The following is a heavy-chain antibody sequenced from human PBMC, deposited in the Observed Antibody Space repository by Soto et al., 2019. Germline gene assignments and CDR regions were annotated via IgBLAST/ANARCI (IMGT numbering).Heavy chain of an antibody. CDR2: IYYSGST. CDR1: GGSISSGGYY. V-gene: IGHV4-31*03. CDR3: AREPSSEGRDY. Sequence: QVQLQESGPGLVKPSQTLSLTCTVSGGSISSGGYYWSWIRQHPGKGLEWIGYIYYSGSTYYNPSLKRRITITVDTSQNQFSLKLSSVTAADTAVYYCAREPSSEGRDYWGQGTLVTVSS. J-gene: IGHJ4*02.